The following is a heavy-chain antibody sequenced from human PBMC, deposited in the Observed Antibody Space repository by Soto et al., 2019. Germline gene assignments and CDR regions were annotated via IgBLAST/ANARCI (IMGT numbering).Heavy chain of an antibody. CDR3: SREGHDSLTGPPWVWYFDL. CDR1: GGSFSGYY. CDR2: SNDRGSI. Sequence: QVQLQQWGAGPLRPLETLSLTCGVSGGSFSGYYWAWIRQSPGKGLEWIGESNDRGSINYNPSLKSRVSISVDTSKNHYSLNLRSVTAADTAVYYCSREGHDSLTGPPWVWYFDLWGRGTLVTVSS. J-gene: IGHJ2*01. V-gene: IGHV4-34*01. D-gene: IGHD3-9*01.